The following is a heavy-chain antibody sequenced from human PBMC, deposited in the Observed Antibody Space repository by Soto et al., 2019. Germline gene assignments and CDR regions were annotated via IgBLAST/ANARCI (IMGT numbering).Heavy chain of an antibody. V-gene: IGHV4-34*01. CDR2: INHSGST. Sequence: SETMPLTCTVYGGSFSGYYWSWIRQPPGKGLEWIGEINHSGSTNYNPSLKSRVTISVDTSKNQFSLKLSSVTAADTAVYYCARESGSLVTSLFDYWGQGTLVTVSS. D-gene: IGHD2-21*02. CDR1: GGSFSGYY. CDR3: ARESGSLVTSLFDY. J-gene: IGHJ4*02.